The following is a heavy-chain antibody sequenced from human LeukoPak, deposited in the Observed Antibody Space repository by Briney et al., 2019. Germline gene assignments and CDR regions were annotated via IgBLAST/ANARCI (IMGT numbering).Heavy chain of an antibody. V-gene: IGHV4-59*01. D-gene: IGHD5-18*01. CDR1: GGSISSYY. CDR3: ARAPRGYSYDFDY. CDR2: IYYRGST. J-gene: IGHJ4*02. Sequence: SETLSLTCTASGGSISSYYWSWIRQPPGKGLEWIGYIYYRGSTNYNPSLKSRVTISVDTSKNQFSLKLSSVTAADTAVYYCARAPRGYSYDFDYWGQGTLVTVSS.